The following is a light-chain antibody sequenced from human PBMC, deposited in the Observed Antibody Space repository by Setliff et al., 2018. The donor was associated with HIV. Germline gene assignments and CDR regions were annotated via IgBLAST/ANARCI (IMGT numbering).Light chain of an antibody. CDR3: SSYTSSSTFYV. J-gene: IGLJ1*01. Sequence: QSALTQPASVSGSPGQSITISCTGTSSDVGGYNYVSWYQQNPGKAPKLMIYDVSNRPSGVSNRFSGSKSGNTASLTISGLQAEDEADYYCSSYTSSSTFYVFGTGTKGTVL. CDR1: SSDVGGYNY. CDR2: DVS. V-gene: IGLV2-14*03.